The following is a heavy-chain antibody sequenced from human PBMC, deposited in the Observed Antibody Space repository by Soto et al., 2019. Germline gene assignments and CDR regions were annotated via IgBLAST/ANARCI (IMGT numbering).Heavy chain of an antibody. J-gene: IGHJ1*01. CDR1: GYVFTSYW. V-gene: IGHV5-51*01. CDR2: IYPSDSDT. D-gene: IGHD4-17*01. Sequence: GESLKISCKGSGYVFTSYWIAWVRQMPGKGLEWMGLIYPSDSDTRYSPSFQGQVTISADKSINTAYLQWGSLKASDTAMCYCARVYGKYFQHWGQGTPVTVSS. CDR3: ARVYGKYFQH.